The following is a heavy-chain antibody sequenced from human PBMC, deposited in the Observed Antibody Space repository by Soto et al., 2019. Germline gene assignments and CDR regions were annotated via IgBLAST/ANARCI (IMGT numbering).Heavy chain of an antibody. V-gene: IGHV4-31*03. Sequence: QVQLQESGPGLVKPSQTLSLTCTVSGGSISSGGYYWSWIRQHPGKGLEWIGYIYYSGSTYYNPSLKSRVTIAVDTSKNQFSLKLSSVTAADTAVYYCARQTMVRGVANTFDPWGQGTLVTVSS. D-gene: IGHD3-10*01. CDR3: ARQTMVRGVANTFDP. J-gene: IGHJ5*02. CDR2: IYYSGST. CDR1: GGSISSGGYY.